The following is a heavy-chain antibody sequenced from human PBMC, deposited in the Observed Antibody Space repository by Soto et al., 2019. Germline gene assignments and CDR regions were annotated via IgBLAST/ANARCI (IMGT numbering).Heavy chain of an antibody. V-gene: IGHV3-48*03. CDR3: SNGRPDSPLDY. J-gene: IGHJ4*02. CDR1: GFTFSSYE. CDR2: ISSSGSTI. D-gene: IGHD2-8*01. Sequence: EVQLVESGGGLVQPGGSLRLSCAASGFTFSSYEMNWVRQAPGKGLEWVSYISSSGSTIYYADSVKGRFTISRYNAKKSLYLQMNSLRAEDTAVYYCSNGRPDSPLDYWGQGTLVTVSS.